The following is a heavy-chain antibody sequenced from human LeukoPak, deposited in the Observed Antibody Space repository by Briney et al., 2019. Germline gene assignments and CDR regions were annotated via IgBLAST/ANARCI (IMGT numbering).Heavy chain of an antibody. CDR3: VKDYAPTPYFDP. J-gene: IGHJ5*02. D-gene: IGHD3-16*01. Sequence: GGSLRLSCAASGFTFSSYAMSWVRQAPGKGLEWVSAISGSGGGTYYADSVKGRFTISRDNSKNTLYLQMNSLRAEDTAVYYCVKDYAPTPYFDPWGQGTLVTVSS. CDR1: GFTFSSYA. V-gene: IGHV3-23*01. CDR2: ISGSGGGT.